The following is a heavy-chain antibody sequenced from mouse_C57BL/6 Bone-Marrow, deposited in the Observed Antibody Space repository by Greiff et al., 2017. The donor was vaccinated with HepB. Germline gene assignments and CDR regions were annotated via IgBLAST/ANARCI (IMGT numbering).Heavy chain of an antibody. V-gene: IGHV14-4*01. J-gene: IGHJ2*01. Sequence: VQLKESGAELVRPGASVKLSCTASGFNIKDDYMHWVKQRPEQGLEWIGGIDPENGDTEYASKFQGKATITADTSSNTAYLQLSSLTAEDTAVYYCTTGSIPWWGQGTTLTVSS. CDR3: TTGSIPW. D-gene: IGHD2-10*02. CDR1: GFNIKDDY. CDR2: IDPENGDT.